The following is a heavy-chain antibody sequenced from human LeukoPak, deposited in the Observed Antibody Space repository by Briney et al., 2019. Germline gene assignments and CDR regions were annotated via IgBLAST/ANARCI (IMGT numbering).Heavy chain of an antibody. CDR1: GFTFSSYG. CDR3: ANHPDYYDSSGPLGY. Sequence: PGRSLRLSCAASGFTFSSYGMHWVRQAPGKGLEWVAVISYDGSNKYYADSVKGRFTISRDNSKNTLYLQMNSLRAEDAAVYYCANHPDYYDSSGPLGYWGQGTLVTVSS. J-gene: IGHJ4*02. D-gene: IGHD3-22*01. V-gene: IGHV3-30*18. CDR2: ISYDGSNK.